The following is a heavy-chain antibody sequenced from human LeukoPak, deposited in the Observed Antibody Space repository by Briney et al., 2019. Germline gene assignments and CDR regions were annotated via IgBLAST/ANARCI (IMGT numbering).Heavy chain of an antibody. J-gene: IGHJ4*02. CDR2: ISYDGSNK. CDR3: AKEVLMYYDSSGYYDY. D-gene: IGHD3-22*01. V-gene: IGHV3-30*18. Sequence: GGSLRLSCAASGFTFSSYGMHWVRQAPGKGLEWVAVISYDGSNKYYADSVKGRFTISRDNSKNTLYLQMNSLRAEDTAVYYCAKEVLMYYDSSGYYDYWGQGTLVTVSS. CDR1: GFTFSSYG.